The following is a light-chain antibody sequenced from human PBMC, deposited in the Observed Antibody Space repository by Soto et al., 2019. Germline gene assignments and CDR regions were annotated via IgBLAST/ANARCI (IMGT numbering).Light chain of an antibody. CDR3: QQDYTSPRT. V-gene: IGKV4-1*01. J-gene: IGKJ1*01. Sequence: DIVMTQSPDSLAVSLGERATINCTSSQTVLDSSNNRDDLTWYQQKPGQPPKLLIYWASTREFGVPDRFSGSGSVTDFTRTISSLQAGDVGVYYCQQDYTSPRTLGHGTKLEIK. CDR1: QTVLDSSNNRDD. CDR2: WAS.